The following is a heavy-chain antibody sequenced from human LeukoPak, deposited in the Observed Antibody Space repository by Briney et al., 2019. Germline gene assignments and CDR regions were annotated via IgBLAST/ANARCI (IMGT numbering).Heavy chain of an antibody. CDR1: GFTFSIYA. CDR2: ISGTGGRT. Sequence: GGSLRLSCATSGFTFSIYAMSWVRQAPGKGLEWVSTISGTGGRTYYADSVKGRFAISRDNSKNTVSLQMNIRRDEATAVYYCAKVTGGRGGTPIDYGGQGPLVTVSS. V-gene: IGHV3-23*01. J-gene: IGHJ4*02. CDR3: AKVTGGRGGTPIDY. D-gene: IGHD1/OR15-1a*01.